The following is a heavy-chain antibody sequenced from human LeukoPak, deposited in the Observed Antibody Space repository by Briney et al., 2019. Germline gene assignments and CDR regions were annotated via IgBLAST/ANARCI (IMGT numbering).Heavy chain of an antibody. J-gene: IGHJ5*02. CDR1: GGSFSGYY. D-gene: IGHD3-3*01. CDR2: IYYSGST. Sequence: SETLSLTCAVYGGSFSGYYWGWIRQPPGKGLEWIGSIYYSGSTYYNPSLKSRVTISVDTSKNQFSLKLSSVTAADTAVYYCARRVTRGHYDFWSGYTTGWFDPWGQGTLVTVSS. V-gene: IGHV4-39*01. CDR3: ARRVTRGHYDFWSGYTTGWFDP.